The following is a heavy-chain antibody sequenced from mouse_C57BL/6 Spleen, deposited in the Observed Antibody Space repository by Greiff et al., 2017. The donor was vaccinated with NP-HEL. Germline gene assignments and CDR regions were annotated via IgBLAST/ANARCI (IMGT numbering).Heavy chain of an antibody. CDR2: IRSKSNNYAT. Sequence: EVKLVESGGGLVQPKGSLKLSCAASGFSFNTYAMNWVRQAPGKGLEWVARIRSKSNNYATYYADSVKDRFTISRDDSESMLYLQMNNLKTEDTAMYYCVRGYYGSSYFDYWGQGTTLTVSS. D-gene: IGHD1-1*01. J-gene: IGHJ2*01. CDR3: VRGYYGSSYFDY. CDR1: GFSFNTYA. V-gene: IGHV10-1*01.